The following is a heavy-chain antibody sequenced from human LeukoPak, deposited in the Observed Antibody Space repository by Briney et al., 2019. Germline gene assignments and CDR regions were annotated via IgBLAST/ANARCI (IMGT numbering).Heavy chain of an antibody. CDR3: ARGSSGLVVVAAIQGNWFDP. CDR1: GYTFTGYY. J-gene: IGHJ5*02. Sequence: ASVTVSCKASGYTFTGYYMHWVRQAPGQGLEWMGWINPNSGGTNYAQKFQDRVTMTRDTSISTAYMELSRLRSDDTAVYYCARGSSGLVVVAAIQGNWFDPWGQGTLVTVSS. D-gene: IGHD2-15*01. V-gene: IGHV1-2*02. CDR2: INPNSGGT.